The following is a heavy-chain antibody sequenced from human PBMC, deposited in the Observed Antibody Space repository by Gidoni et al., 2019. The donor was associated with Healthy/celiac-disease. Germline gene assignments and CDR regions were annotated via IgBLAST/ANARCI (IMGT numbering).Heavy chain of an antibody. CDR2: IKHSGLT. V-gene: IGHV4-34*01. CDR1: GWSFSGYY. CDR3: ARVRLRDSSGYPTHYYYYYGMDV. J-gene: IGHJ6*02. Sequence: HVQLQQWGAGLLKPSETLSLTCAGYGWSFSGYYWSGIRQPQGKGLEWMGEIKHSGLTNYNPSLKRRVTISVDTSKNQFSLKLSSVTAADTAVYYCARVRLRDSSGYPTHYYYYYGMDVWGQVTTVTVSS. D-gene: IGHD3-22*01.